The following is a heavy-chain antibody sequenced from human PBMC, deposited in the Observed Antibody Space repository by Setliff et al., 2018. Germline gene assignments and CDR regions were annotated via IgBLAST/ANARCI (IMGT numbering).Heavy chain of an antibody. Sequence: GASVKVSCKSSGGTFSSSGITRVRQAPGQGLQWLGRFIPILGATNYAQNFQGRVTITADESTSTGYMELRSLRSDDTAVYYCARELRSPYWHLDSWGQGTQVTVS. J-gene: IGHJ5*01. CDR1: GGTFSSSG. CDR3: ARELRSPYWHLDS. V-gene: IGHV1-69*13. D-gene: IGHD3-16*01. CDR2: FIPILGAT.